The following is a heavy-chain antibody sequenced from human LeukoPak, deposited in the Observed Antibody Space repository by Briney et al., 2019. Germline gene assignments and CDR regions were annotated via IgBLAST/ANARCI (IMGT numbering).Heavy chain of an antibody. V-gene: IGHV3-74*01. CDR2: INSDGSST. J-gene: IGHJ4*02. CDR1: GFTFSSYW. D-gene: IGHD5-24*01. Sequence: GGSLRLSCAASGFTFSSYWMRWVRQAPGKGLVWVSRINSDGSSTSYADSVKGRFTISRDNAKNTLYLQMNSLRAEDTAVYYCARVGDGYNYAPLDYWGQGTLVTVSS. CDR3: ARVGDGYNYAPLDY.